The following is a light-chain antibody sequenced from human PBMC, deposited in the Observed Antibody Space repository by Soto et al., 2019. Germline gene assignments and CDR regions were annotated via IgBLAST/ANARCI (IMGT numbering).Light chain of an antibody. V-gene: IGKV3-20*01. CDR3: HHYET. J-gene: IGKJ1*01. CDR2: GVY. CDR1: QSLRTNS. Sequence: EMVLTQSPGTLSLSLGERATLSCRASQSLRTNSLAWYQQKPGQAPRLLISGVYRRAAGIPDRFSGSGSGTDFTLTISSLEPEDFAVYYCHHYETFGQGTKGDIK.